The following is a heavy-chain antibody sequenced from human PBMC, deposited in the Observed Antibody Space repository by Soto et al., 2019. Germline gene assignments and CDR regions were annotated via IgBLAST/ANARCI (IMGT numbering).Heavy chain of an antibody. CDR3: ARASWFGEFDFDY. V-gene: IGHV4-61*01. CDR2: IYYSGST. D-gene: IGHD3-10*01. J-gene: IGHJ4*02. Sequence: SETLSLTCTVSGGSVSSGSYYWSWIRQPPGKGLEWIWYIYYSGSTNYNPSLKSRVTISVDTSKNQFSLKLSSVTAADTAVYYCARASWFGEFDFDYWGQGTLVTVSS. CDR1: GGSVSSGSYY.